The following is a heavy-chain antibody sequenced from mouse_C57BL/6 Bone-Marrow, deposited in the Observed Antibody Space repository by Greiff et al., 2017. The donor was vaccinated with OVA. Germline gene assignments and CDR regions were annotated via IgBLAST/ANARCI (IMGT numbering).Heavy chain of an antibody. CDR3: ARWGIYYDYGFDY. Sequence: VKLQESGPELVKPGASVKISCKASGYAFSSSWMNWVKQRPGKGLEWIGRIYPGDGDTNYNGKFKGKATLTADKSSSTAYMQLSSLTSEDSAVYFCARWGIYYDYGFDYWGQGTTLTVSS. J-gene: IGHJ2*01. V-gene: IGHV1-82*01. D-gene: IGHD2-4*01. CDR2: IYPGDGDT. CDR1: GYAFSSSW.